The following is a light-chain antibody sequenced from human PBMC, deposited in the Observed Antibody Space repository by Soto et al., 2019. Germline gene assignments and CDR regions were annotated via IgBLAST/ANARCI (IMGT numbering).Light chain of an antibody. J-gene: IGLJ1*01. CDR1: SSNIRAGSY. CDR2: GNN. CDR3: QSYDSSLSGYYV. Sequence: QSLLAQPPPISLHPRPRVTFPCTRRSSNIRAGSYVQRYQQPPRTAPKLRLYGNNYRPSGCPYQICGSNASTPASLPIPGLQAEDDADYSCQSYDSSLSGYYVFGTGTKVTVL. V-gene: IGLV1-40*01.